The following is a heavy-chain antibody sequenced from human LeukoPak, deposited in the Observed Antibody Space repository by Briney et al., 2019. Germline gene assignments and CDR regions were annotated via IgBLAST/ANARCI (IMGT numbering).Heavy chain of an antibody. J-gene: IGHJ4*02. CDR1: GFTFSSYA. V-gene: IGHV3-23*01. Sequence: GGSLRLSCAASGFTFSSYAMSWVRQAPGKGLEWVSGISGSGGSKDYADSVKGRFTISRDNSKNTLYLQMNSLRAEDTAVYYCAIALGASGRFDYWGQGTLVTVSS. CDR2: ISGSGGSK. CDR3: AIALGASGRFDY. D-gene: IGHD3-16*01.